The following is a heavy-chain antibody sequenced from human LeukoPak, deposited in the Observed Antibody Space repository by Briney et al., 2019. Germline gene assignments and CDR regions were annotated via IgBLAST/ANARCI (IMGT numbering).Heavy chain of an antibody. Sequence: GGSLRLSCAASGFTFSTYEMHWVRQAPGKGLEWVAVISHDGNDQYYADSVKGRFTISRDNSKNALYLQMNSLRLEDTAVYYCAKRPSDYGDYVSYFDYWGQGTLVTVSS. D-gene: IGHD4-17*01. CDR1: GFTFSTYE. CDR3: AKRPSDYGDYVSYFDY. V-gene: IGHV3-30*18. J-gene: IGHJ4*02. CDR2: ISHDGNDQ.